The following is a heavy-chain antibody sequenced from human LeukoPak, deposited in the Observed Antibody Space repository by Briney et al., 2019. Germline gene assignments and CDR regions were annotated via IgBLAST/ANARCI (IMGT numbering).Heavy chain of an antibody. V-gene: IGHV4-59*08. CDR1: GGSISSYY. D-gene: IGHD3-10*01. Sequence: PSETLSLTCTVSGGSISSYYWTWIRQPPGKGLEWIGYIYYTGGTNYNPSLQSRVTMSVDSSKNQFSVNLISVTAADTAVYYCARQAPLGSGTYGAFDIWGQGTVVTVSS. J-gene: IGHJ3*02. CDR2: IYYTGGT. CDR3: ARQAPLGSGTYGAFDI.